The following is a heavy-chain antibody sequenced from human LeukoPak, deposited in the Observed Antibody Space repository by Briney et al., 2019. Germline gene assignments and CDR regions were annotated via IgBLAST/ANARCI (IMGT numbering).Heavy chain of an antibody. J-gene: IGHJ3*02. CDR2: IYYSGST. Sequence: SETLSLTCTVSDGSISSYYWSWIRQPPGKGLEWIGYIYYSGSTNYNPSLKSRVTISVDTSKNQFSLKLSSVTAADTAVYYCARRLVMDGGNSFEAFDIWGQGTMVTVSS. CDR1: DGSISSYY. V-gene: IGHV4-59*01. CDR3: ARRLVMDGGNSFEAFDI. D-gene: IGHD4-23*01.